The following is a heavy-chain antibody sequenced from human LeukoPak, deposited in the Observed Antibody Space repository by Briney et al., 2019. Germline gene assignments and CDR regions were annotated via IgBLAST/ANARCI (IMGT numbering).Heavy chain of an antibody. CDR2: INSAGSST. J-gene: IGHJ4*02. D-gene: IGHD3-22*01. V-gene: IGHV3-74*01. Sequence: GGSLRLSCAASGFTFSNYWMHWVRQVPGKGLVWVSRINSAGSSTNYADSVKGRFTISRDNAMHTLYLQMNSLRAEDTAVYYCASTYDSSGLDYWGQGTLVTVSS. CDR1: GFTFSNYW. CDR3: ASTYDSSGLDY.